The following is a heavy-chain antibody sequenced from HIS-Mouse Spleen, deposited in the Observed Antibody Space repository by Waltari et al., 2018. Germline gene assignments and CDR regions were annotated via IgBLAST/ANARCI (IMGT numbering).Heavy chain of an antibody. CDR1: GGTFSSYA. V-gene: IGHV1-69*04. Sequence: QVQLVQSGAEVKKPGSSVKVSCKASGGTFSSYAISWVRQAPGQGLGWRGRIVPILGIANYGQKCQGRVTITADKSTSTAYMELSSLRSEDTAVYYCARLGVFDYWGQGTLVTVSS. J-gene: IGHJ4*02. D-gene: IGHD2-8*01. CDR3: ARLGVFDY. CDR2: IVPILGIA.